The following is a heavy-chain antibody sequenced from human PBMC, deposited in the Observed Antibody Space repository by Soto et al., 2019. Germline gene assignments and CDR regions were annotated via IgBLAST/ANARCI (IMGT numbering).Heavy chain of an antibody. CDR3: ARHIDYGDYKYIFDY. Sequence: PSETLSLTCTVSGGSLKSGGYYWGWIRQPPGKGLEWIGYIYYSGSTNYNPSLKSRVTISVDTSKNQFSLKLSSVTAADTAVYYCARHIDYGDYKYIFDYWGQGTLVTVSS. J-gene: IGHJ4*02. CDR2: IYYSGST. D-gene: IGHD4-17*01. CDR1: GGSLKSGGYY. V-gene: IGHV4-61*08.